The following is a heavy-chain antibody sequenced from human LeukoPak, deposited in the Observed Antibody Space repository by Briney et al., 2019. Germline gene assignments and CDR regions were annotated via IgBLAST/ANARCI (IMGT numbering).Heavy chain of an antibody. CDR3: ARGDDSSGYYLDY. V-gene: IGHV4-59*01. D-gene: IGHD3-22*01. CDR1: GGSISSYY. Sequence: SETLSLTCTVSGGSISSYYWSWIRQPPGKGLEWIGYIYYSGSTNYNPSLKSRATISVDTSKNQFSLKLSSVTAADTAVYYCARGDDSSGYYLDYWGQGTLVTVSS. CDR2: IYYSGST. J-gene: IGHJ4*02.